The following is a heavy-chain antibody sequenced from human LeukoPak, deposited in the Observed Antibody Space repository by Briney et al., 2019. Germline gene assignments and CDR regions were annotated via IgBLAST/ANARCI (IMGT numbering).Heavy chain of an antibody. CDR3: AIERDGSGSYSYSVY. J-gene: IGHJ4*02. Sequence: GGSLRLSCAASGFTFSRHAMSWVRQAPGKGLEWVSAISGSGPSTYYEDSVKGRFTISRDNTKNTLFLQMNSLRADDTAVYYCAIERDGSGSYSYSVYWGEGTLVTVSS. D-gene: IGHD3-10*01. CDR2: ISGSGPST. V-gene: IGHV3-23*01. CDR1: GFTFSRHA.